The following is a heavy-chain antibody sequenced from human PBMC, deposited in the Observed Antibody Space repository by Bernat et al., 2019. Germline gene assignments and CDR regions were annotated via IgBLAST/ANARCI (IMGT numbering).Heavy chain of an antibody. D-gene: IGHD3-3*01. Sequence: EVQLVESGGNLVQPGGSLRLSCAASGFTVSSNYMSCVRQAPGKGLEWVSTIYSDGSTYYADSVKGRFVSSRDNSKNTLFLHMSRLRADDMALYYCARQDDFWGGFVVWGQGTLVTVSS. V-gene: IGHV3-66*04. J-gene: IGHJ5*02. CDR3: ARQDDFWGGFVV. CDR1: GFTVSSNY. CDR2: IYSDGST.